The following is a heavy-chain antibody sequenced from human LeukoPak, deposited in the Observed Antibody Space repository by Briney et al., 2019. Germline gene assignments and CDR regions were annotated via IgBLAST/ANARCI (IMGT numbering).Heavy chain of an antibody. V-gene: IGHV4-59*12. CDR1: GGSISTYY. D-gene: IGHD6-13*01. Sequence: SETLSLTCTVSGGSISTYYWSWIRQPPGKGLEWIGYFHYSGTTNYNPSLKSRVTISVDTSKNQFSLKLSSVTAADTAVYYCARGPPPRIAAAGRYNWFDPWGQGTLVTVSS. CDR3: ARGPPPRIAAAGRYNWFDP. J-gene: IGHJ5*02. CDR2: FHYSGTT.